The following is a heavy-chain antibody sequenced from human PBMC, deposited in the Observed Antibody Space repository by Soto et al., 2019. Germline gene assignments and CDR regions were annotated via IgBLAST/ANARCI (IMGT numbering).Heavy chain of an antibody. J-gene: IGHJ6*03. CDR3: ARSPPDGYFCYMDV. CDR2: IYHRGNT. CDR1: GGSISSDY. V-gene: IGHV4-59*08. Sequence: SETLSLTCTVSGGSISSDYWSWIRQSPGKGLEWIGHIYHRGNTNYNPSLKSRVTISLDMSKTQFSLQLSSVTAADTAVYYCARSPPDGYFCYMDVWGKGTTVTVSS.